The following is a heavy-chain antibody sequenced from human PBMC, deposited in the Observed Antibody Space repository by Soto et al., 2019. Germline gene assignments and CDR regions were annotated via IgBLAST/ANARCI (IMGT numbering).Heavy chain of an antibody. J-gene: IGHJ4*02. CDR2: ISAYKGDT. CDR1: GYTFTNYG. CDR3: ARDLDGSGSYYTDY. Sequence: ASVKVSCKASGYTFTNYGISWVRQAPGQGLEWMGWISAYKGDTNYAQNLRGRVTMTTDTSTNTAHMELRSLRDDDTAVYYCARDLDGSGSYYTDYWGPGTLVTVSS. V-gene: IGHV1-18*01. D-gene: IGHD3-10*01.